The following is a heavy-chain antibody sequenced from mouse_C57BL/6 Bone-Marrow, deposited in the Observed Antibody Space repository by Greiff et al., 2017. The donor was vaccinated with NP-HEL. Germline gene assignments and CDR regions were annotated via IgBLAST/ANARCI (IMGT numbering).Heavy chain of an antibody. Sequence: QVQLQQPGAELVKPGASVKLSCKASGYTFTSYWMQWVKQRPGQGLEWIGEIDPSDSYTNYNQKFKGKATLTVDTSSSTAYMQLSSLTSEDSAVYYCARRGNPYWGQGTTLTVSS. CDR2: IDPSDSYT. CDR3: ARRGNPY. CDR1: GYTFTSYW. V-gene: IGHV1-50*01. J-gene: IGHJ2*01.